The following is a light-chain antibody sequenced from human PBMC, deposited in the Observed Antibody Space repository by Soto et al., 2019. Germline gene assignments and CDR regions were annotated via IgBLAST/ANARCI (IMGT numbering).Light chain of an antibody. J-gene: IGLJ2*01. CDR1: NSNIGADYE. Sequence: QAVVTQPPSVSGAPGQRVTISCTGSNSNIGADYEVHWYQQFPGTAPKLLISNNTNRPSGVPDRFSGSRSGTSASLAITGLQSEDEADYYCQSFDSSLTGPILGVGTKLIVL. CDR3: QSFDSSLTGPI. CDR2: NNT. V-gene: IGLV1-40*01.